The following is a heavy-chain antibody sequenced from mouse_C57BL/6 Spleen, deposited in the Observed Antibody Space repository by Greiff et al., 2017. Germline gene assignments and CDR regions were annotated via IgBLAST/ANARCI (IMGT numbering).Heavy chain of an antibody. D-gene: IGHD1-1*01. CDR1: GYTFTDYE. J-gene: IGHJ2*01. CDR2: IDPETGGT. Sequence: VQVVESGAELVRPGASVTLSCKASGYTFTDYEMHWVKQTPVHGLEWIGAIDPETGGTAYNQKFKGKAILTADKSSSTAYMELRSLTSEDSAVYYCTRRYGSSYVGDYWGQGTTLTVSS. V-gene: IGHV1-15*01. CDR3: TRRYGSSYVGDY.